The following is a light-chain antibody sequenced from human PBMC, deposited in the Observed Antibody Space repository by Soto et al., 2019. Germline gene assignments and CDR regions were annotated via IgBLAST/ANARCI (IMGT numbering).Light chain of an antibody. Sequence: EIGLTQSPGTLSLSPGERATLSCRASQSVSSTFLAWYQQKPGQAPRLLIYGVSTRATGISDRFSGSGSETDFTLTISRLEPEVFAVYYCQQYGSSPPRTFGQGTNVEI. V-gene: IGKV3-20*01. CDR1: QSVSSTF. CDR3: QQYGSSPPRT. CDR2: GVS. J-gene: IGKJ1*01.